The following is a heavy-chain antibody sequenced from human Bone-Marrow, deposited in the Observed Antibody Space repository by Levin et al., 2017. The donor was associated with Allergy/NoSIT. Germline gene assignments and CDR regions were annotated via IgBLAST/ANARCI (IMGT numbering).Heavy chain of an antibody. CDR3: AKDHIYGIDY. Sequence: GGSLRLSCAASGFSFTTYSMNWVRQAPGKGLEWLSYISSSSTTKQYADSVKGRFTISRDDAKNLLYLQMSSLRAEDTAVYYCAKDHIYGIDYWGQGTLVTVS. V-gene: IGHV3-48*01. CDR1: GFSFTTYS. J-gene: IGHJ4*02. D-gene: IGHD5-18*01. CDR2: ISSSSTTK.